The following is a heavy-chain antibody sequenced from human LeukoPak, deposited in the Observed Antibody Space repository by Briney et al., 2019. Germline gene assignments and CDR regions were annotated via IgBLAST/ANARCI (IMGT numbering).Heavy chain of an antibody. CDR2: ISGNDGRT. J-gene: IGHJ4*02. D-gene: IGHD2-2*01. V-gene: IGHV3-23*01. CDR1: GFTFSNDD. Sequence: QPGGSLRLSCADSGFTFSNDDMNWVRQAPGKGLEWASGISGNDGRTYYAGSVKGRFTISRDNSKNTLSLQMNSLRAEDTAVYYCAKVNWCSASCADAWGQGTLVTVSS. CDR3: AKVNWCSASCADA.